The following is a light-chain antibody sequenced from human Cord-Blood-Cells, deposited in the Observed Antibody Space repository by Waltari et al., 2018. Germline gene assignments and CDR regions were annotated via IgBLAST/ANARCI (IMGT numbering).Light chain of an antibody. CDR3: SSYTSSSTV. J-gene: IGLJ2*01. V-gene: IGLV2-14*01. Sequence: QSALTQPASVSGSPGQSITISCTGTSSDVGGYNYVSWYQQHPGKAPKLMIYDVGNRPSGVSNRFSGSKSGKTASLTISGLQAEDEADYYCSSYTSSSTVFGGGTKLTVL. CDR1: SSDVGGYNY. CDR2: DVG.